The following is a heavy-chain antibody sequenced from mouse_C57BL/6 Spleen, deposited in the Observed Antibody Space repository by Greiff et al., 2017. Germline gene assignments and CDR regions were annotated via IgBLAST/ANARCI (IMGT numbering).Heavy chain of an antibody. CDR2: FDPEPGGT. V-gene: IGHV1-15*01. J-gene: IGHJ4*01. CDR3: TRSGLRPFMDY. CDR1: ASPFLDFE. D-gene: IGHD1-2*01. Sequence: QVQLQQSGAELVRPGASVPLSSKASASPFLDFEFHWVKKTPVLGLKWIGAFDPEPGGTAYNQKFKGKAILTADKSSSTAYMELRSLTSEDSAVYYCTRSGLRPFMDYWGQGTSVTVSS.